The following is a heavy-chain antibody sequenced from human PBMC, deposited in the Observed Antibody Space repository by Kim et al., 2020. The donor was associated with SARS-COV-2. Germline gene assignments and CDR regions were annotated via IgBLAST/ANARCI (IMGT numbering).Heavy chain of an antibody. Sequence: SETLSLTCTVSGGSISSSSYYWGWIRQPPGKGLEWIGSIYYSGSTYYNPSLKSRVTISVDTSKNQFSLKLSSVTAADTAVYYCARRLPGDDAFDIWGQGT. V-gene: IGHV4-39*01. CDR1: GGSISSSSYY. CDR3: ARRLPGDDAFDI. D-gene: IGHD3-10*01. CDR2: IYYSGST. J-gene: IGHJ3*02.